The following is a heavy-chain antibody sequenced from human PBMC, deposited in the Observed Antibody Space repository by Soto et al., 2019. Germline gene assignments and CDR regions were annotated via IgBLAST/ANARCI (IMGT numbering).Heavy chain of an antibody. CDR3: ARDDGAASGGIPAAEPDY. CDR2: ISYDGSNK. V-gene: IGHV3-30-3*01. D-gene: IGHD2-2*01. CDR1: GFTFSSYA. Sequence: QVQLVESGGGVVQPGRSLRLSCAASGFTFSSYAMHWVRQAPGKGLEWVAVISYDGSNKYYADSMKGRFTISRDNSKNTLYLQMNSLRAEDTAVYYCARDDGAASGGIPAAEPDYWGQGTLVTVSS. J-gene: IGHJ4*02.